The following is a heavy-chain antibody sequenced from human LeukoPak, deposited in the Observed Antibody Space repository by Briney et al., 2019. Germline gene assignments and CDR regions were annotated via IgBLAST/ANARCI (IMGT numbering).Heavy chain of an antibody. J-gene: IGHJ4*02. CDR2: LNPNSGGT. Sequence: ASVKVSCKASGYTFTGYYMHWVRQAPGQGLEWMGRLNPNSGGTNYAQKFQGRVTMTRDTSISTAYMDLSRLRSDDTAVYYCARVLGYYDSSDHLDYWGQGTLVTVSS. CDR1: GYTFTGYY. CDR3: ARVLGYYDSSDHLDY. V-gene: IGHV1-2*06. D-gene: IGHD3-22*01.